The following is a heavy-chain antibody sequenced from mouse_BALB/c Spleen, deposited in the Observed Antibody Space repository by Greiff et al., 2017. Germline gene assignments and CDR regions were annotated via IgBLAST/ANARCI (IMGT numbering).Heavy chain of an antibody. CDR1: GFTFSDYY. Sequence: EVHLVESGGGLVKPGGSLKLSCAASGFTFSDYYMYWVRQTPEKRLEWVATISDGGSYTYYPDSVKGRFTISRDNAKNNLYLQMSSLKSEDTAMYYCARGYYGPYYAMDYWGQGTSVTVSS. J-gene: IGHJ4*01. D-gene: IGHD1-1*01. CDR3: ARGYYGPYYAMDY. V-gene: IGHV5-4*02. CDR2: ISDGGSYT.